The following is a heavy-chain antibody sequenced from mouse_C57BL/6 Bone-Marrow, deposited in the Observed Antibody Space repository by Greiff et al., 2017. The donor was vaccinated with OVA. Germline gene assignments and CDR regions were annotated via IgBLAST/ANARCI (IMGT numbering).Heavy chain of an antibody. CDR3: ARLIKGYFYY. J-gene: IGHJ2*01. V-gene: IGHV5-6*01. D-gene: IGHD2-4*01. CDR2: ISSGGSYT. Sequence: EVQRVESGGDLVKPGGSLKLSCAASGFTFSSYGMSWVRQTPDKRLEWVATISSGGSYTYYPDSVKGRFTISRDNAKNTLYLQMSSLKSEDTAMYYCARLIKGYFYYWGQGTTLTVSS. CDR1: GFTFSSYG.